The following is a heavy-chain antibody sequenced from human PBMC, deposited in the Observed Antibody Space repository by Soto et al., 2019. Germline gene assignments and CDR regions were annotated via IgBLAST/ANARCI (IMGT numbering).Heavy chain of an antibody. V-gene: IGHV1-69*06. J-gene: IGHJ4*02. CDR2: IIPLFGKA. CDR3: ARTLPNFEKAFDY. CDR1: GSTFSTFA. Sequence: SVKVSCKAPGSTFSTFAFHWVRQAPGQGLESMGEIIPLFGKANYAQKFQGRVTFSADRSTTTVFMEVNRLKSDDTAVYYCARTLPNFEKAFDYWGQGTLVTVSS. D-gene: IGHD1-1*01.